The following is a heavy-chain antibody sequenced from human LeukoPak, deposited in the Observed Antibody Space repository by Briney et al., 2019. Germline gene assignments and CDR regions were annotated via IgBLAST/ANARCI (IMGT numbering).Heavy chain of an antibody. Sequence: PGGSLRLSCAASGFTFSSYVMSWVRQAPGEGLEWVSGIGGSGGSTYYADSVKGRFTISRDNSKNTLYLQMNSLRAEDTAVYYCAKLHCSSTSCYIDYWGQGTLVTVSS. CDR1: GFTFSSYV. D-gene: IGHD2-2*02. CDR3: AKLHCSSTSCYIDY. CDR2: IGGSGGST. J-gene: IGHJ4*02. V-gene: IGHV3-23*01.